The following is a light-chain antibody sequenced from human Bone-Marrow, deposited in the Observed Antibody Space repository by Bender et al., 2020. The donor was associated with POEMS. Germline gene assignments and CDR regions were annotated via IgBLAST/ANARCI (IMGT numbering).Light chain of an antibody. Sequence: QSALTQPASVSGSPGQSITISCTGTSSDVGTYNLVSWYQQHPGKAPKLLIYEVIKRPSGVSNRFSGSKAGNTAFLTISGLQAEDEADYYCCSYVGGSARVFGGGTRLTVL. CDR1: SSDVGTYNL. V-gene: IGLV2-23*02. J-gene: IGLJ3*02. CDR3: CSYVGGSARV. CDR2: EVI.